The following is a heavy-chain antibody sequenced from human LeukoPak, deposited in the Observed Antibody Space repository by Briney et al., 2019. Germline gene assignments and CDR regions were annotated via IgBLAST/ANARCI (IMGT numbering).Heavy chain of an antibody. Sequence: GGSLRLSCAASGFTFRSYAMSWVRQAPGKGLEWVSTITDSGGSTYYADSVKGRFTISRDNAKNSLYLQMNSLRAEDTAVYYCARGIHYYDSSSYYDHFQNWGQGTLVTVSS. V-gene: IGHV3-23*01. D-gene: IGHD3-22*01. CDR2: ITDSGGST. CDR3: ARGIHYYDSSSYYDHFQN. CDR1: GFTFRSYA. J-gene: IGHJ1*01.